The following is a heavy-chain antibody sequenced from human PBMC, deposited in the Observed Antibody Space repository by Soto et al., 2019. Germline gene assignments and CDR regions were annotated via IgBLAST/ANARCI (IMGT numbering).Heavy chain of an antibody. V-gene: IGHV4-59*01. CDR2: IYYSGST. J-gene: IGHJ4*02. CDR1: GGSISSYY. CDR3: ARDTSSGWPDY. D-gene: IGHD6-19*01. Sequence: PSETLSLTCTVSGGSISSYYWSWIRQPPGKGLEWIGYIYYSGSTNYNPSLKSRVTISVDTSKNQFSLKLSSVTAADTAVYYCARDTSSGWPDYWGQGTLVTAS.